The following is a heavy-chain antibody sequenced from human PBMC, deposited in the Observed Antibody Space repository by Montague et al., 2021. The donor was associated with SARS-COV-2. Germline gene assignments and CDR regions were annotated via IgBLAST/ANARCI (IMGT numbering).Heavy chain of an antibody. CDR3: ARLRDGVVPSPILGVGPYYSYYYMDV. D-gene: IGHD3-10*01. V-gene: IGHV4-34*01. CDR1: GTSFSGYY. CDR2: INNGGST. J-gene: IGHJ6*03. Sequence: SETLSLTCAVHGTSFSGYYWNWIRQPPGKGLEWIGEINNGGSTKYSPSLKSRLTISADTSKNQFSLKLTSVAAADTAVYYCARLRDGVVPSPILGVGPYYSYYYMDVWGRGTTVTVSS.